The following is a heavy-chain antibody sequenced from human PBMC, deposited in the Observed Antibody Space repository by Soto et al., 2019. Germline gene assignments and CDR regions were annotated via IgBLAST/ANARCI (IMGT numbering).Heavy chain of an antibody. CDR2: IYYSGST. V-gene: IGHV4-31*03. J-gene: IGHJ4*02. CDR3: ARRASSRIGVAPPDY. CDR1: GGSISSGGYY. Sequence: LQESGPGLVKPSQTLSLTCTVSGGSISSGGYYWSWIRQHPGKGLEWIGYIYYSGSTYYNPSPKSRVTISVDTSKNQFSLKLRSVTAADTAVYYCARRASSRIGVAPPDYWGQGTLVTVSS. D-gene: IGHD3-22*01.